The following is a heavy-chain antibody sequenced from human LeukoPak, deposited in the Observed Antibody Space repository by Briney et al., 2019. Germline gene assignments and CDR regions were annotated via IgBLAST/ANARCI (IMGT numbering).Heavy chain of an antibody. D-gene: IGHD3-10*01. Sequence: GRSLRLSCAASGFTFDDYAMHWVRLAPGKGLEWVSGISWNSGYIGYADSVKGRFTISRDNAKNSLYLQMNSLRAEDTALYYCAKDPYYYVSGSHLPWYFDLWGRGTLVTVSS. CDR2: ISWNSGYI. J-gene: IGHJ2*01. CDR1: GFTFDDYA. CDR3: AKDPYYYVSGSHLPWYFDL. V-gene: IGHV3-9*01.